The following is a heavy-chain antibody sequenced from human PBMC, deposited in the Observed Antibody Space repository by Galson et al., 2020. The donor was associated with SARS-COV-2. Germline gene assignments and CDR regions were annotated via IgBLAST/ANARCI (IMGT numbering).Heavy chain of an antibody. J-gene: IGHJ3*02. Sequence: SETLSLTCAVSGYSISSGYYWGWIRQPPGKGLEWIGSIYHSGSTYYNPSLKSRVTISVDTSKNQFSLKLSSVTAADTAVYYCARLVTGSRAFDIWGQGTMVTVSS. D-gene: IGHD1-26*01. V-gene: IGHV4-38-2*01. CDR1: GYSISSGYY. CDR3: ARLVTGSRAFDI. CDR2: IYHSGST.